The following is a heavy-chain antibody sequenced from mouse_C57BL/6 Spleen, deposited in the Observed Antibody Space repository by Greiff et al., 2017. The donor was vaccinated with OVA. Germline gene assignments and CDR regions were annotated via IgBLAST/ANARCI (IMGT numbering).Heavy chain of an antibody. V-gene: IGHV1-55*01. Sequence: QVQLQQSGAELVKPGASVKMSCKASGYTFTSYWITWVKQRPGQGLEWIGDIYPGSGSTNYNEKFKSKATLTVDTSSSTAYMQLSSLTSEDSAVYYCARKEYSNYNYYAMDYWGQGTSVTVSS. J-gene: IGHJ4*01. CDR1: GYTFTSYW. CDR2: IYPGSGST. CDR3: ARKEYSNYNYYAMDY. D-gene: IGHD2-5*01.